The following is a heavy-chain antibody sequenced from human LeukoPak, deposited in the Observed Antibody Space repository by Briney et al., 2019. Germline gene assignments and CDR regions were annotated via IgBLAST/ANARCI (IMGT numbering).Heavy chain of an antibody. J-gene: IGHJ4*02. CDR2: IFSNGDT. CDR3: TRDQMNC. D-gene: IGHD5-24*01. CDR1: EFTVSRNY. V-gene: IGHV3-53*01. Sequence: GGSLRLSCTASEFTVSRNYMLWVRQAPGKGLEWVSLIFSNGDTHYADSVKGRFTISRDTSKNTVSLQMNSLRVEDTAMYYCTRDQMNCWGQGTLVTVSS.